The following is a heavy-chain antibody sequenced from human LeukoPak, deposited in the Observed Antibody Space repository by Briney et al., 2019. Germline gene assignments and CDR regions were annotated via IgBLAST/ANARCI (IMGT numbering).Heavy chain of an antibody. Sequence: SQTLSLTCTGSGGSISIYYWSGIPQPSGKALVVIVYISYNGSTNYNPSLKSRVTISVETSKNQFSLKLSSVTAADTAVYYCATTGYRGFDIWGQGTMVTVSS. CDR1: GGSISIYY. V-gene: IGHV4-59*01. D-gene: IGHD5-18*01. CDR3: ATTGYRGFDI. CDR2: ISYNGST. J-gene: IGHJ3*02.